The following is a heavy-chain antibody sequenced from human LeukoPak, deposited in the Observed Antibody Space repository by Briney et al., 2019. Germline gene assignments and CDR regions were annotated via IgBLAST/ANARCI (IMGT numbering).Heavy chain of an antibody. Sequence: SVKVSCKASGGTFSSYAISWVRQAPGQGLEWMGGIIPIFGTANYAQKFQGRVTITADKSTSTAYMELSSLGSEDTAVYYCASSYYDYVWGSYDAFDIWGQGTMVTVSS. CDR2: IIPIFGTA. J-gene: IGHJ3*02. D-gene: IGHD3-16*01. V-gene: IGHV1-69*06. CDR1: GGTFSSYA. CDR3: ASSYYDYVWGSYDAFDI.